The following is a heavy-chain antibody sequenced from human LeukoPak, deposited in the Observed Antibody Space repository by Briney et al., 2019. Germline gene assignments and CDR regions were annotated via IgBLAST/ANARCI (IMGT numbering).Heavy chain of an antibody. D-gene: IGHD5-24*01. V-gene: IGHV1-8*01. CDR1: GYTLTRYD. Sequence: ASVKVSCKASGYTLTRYDINWVPQATEQGLEGMGWLNPNRGNTGYAQQFEGRVTMTRNTSISTAYMQLSNLRSEDTAVYYCARVRDGYNNDLGDWGQGTLVTVSS. CDR2: LNPNRGNT. CDR3: ARVRDGYNNDLGD. J-gene: IGHJ4*02.